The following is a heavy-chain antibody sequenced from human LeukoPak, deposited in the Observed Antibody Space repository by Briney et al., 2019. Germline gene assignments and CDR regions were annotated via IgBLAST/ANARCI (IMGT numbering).Heavy chain of an antibody. CDR1: GGSFSGYY. V-gene: IGHV4-34*01. CDR2: INHSRST. Sequence: SETLSLTCGVYGGSFSGYYWSWIRQPPGKGLEWIGEINHSRSTNYNPSLKSRVTISVDTSKNQFSLKLSSVTAADTAVYYCARGGRYFDYWGQGTLVTVSS. CDR3: ARGGRYFDY. J-gene: IGHJ4*02.